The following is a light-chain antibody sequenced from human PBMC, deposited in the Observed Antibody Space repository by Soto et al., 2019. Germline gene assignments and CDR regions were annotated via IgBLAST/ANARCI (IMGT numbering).Light chain of an antibody. CDR3: QQYYSYPIT. CDR2: AAS. J-gene: IGKJ5*01. V-gene: IGKV1-8*01. Sequence: AIRRTQSPSSLSESTGDRVTITCRASQGISSYLAWYQQKPGKAPKLLIYAASTLQSGVPSRFSGSGSGTDFTLTISCLQSEDFATYYCQQYYSYPITFGQGTRLEIK. CDR1: QGISSY.